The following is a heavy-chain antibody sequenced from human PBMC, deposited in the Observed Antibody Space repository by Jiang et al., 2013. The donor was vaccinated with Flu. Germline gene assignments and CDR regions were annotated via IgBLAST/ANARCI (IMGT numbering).Heavy chain of an antibody. J-gene: IGHJ6*03. V-gene: IGHV4-59*01. CDR2: IYYSGSA. CDR3: ARTPMGGTYYDFYYYYMDV. D-gene: IGHD3-3*01. CDR1: GGSISSYY. Sequence: ELLKPSETLSLTCTVSGGSISSYYWSWIRQPPGKGLEWIGYIYYSGSANYNPSLKSRVTISVDTSKNQFSLKLSSVTAADTAVYYCARTPMGGTYYDFYYYYMDVWGKGTTVTVSS.